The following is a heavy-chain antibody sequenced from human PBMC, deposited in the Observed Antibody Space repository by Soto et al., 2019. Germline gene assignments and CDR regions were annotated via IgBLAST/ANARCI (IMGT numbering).Heavy chain of an antibody. CDR1: GGTFSSYA. CDR3: ARARGDGGGTRWYFDL. CDR2: IIPIFGTT. D-gene: IGHD1-1*01. V-gene: IGHV1-69*12. Sequence: QVQLVQSGAEVKMPGSSVKVSCKASGGTFSSYAISWVRQAPGQGLEGMGGIIPIFGTTNYAQQFQGRVTITADESTSTAYMELSSLTSEDTAVYYCARARGDGGGTRWYFDLWGRDTLVTVSS. J-gene: IGHJ2*01.